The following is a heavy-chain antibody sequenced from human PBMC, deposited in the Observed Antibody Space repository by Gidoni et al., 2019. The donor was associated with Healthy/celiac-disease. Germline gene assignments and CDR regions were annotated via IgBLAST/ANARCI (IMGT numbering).Heavy chain of an antibody. CDR3: ARGRSGWTGNWFDP. V-gene: IGHV4-59*01. D-gene: IGHD6-19*01. CDR1: GGSISSYY. CDR2: IYYSGST. J-gene: IGHJ5*02. Sequence: QVQLQESGPGLVKPSETLSLTCTVSGGSISSYYWSWIRQPPGKGLEWIGYIYYSGSTNYNPSLKSRVTISVDTSKNQFSLKLSSVTAADTAVYYCARGRSGWTGNWFDPWGQGTLVTVSS.